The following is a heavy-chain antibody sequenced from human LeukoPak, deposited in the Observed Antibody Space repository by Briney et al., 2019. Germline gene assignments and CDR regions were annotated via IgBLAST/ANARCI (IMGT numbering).Heavy chain of an antibody. CDR2: IYAAGST. CDR1: DGSISNFY. V-gene: IGHV4-4*07. Sequence: SETLSLTCDVSDGSISNFYWSWIRQPAGKGLEWIGRIYAAGSTNYNPSLKGRVTLSVDTSKNQLSLKLNSVTAADTAVYYCARENSGNYRGFDYWGQGILVTVSS. J-gene: IGHJ4*02. D-gene: IGHD1-26*01. CDR3: ARENSGNYRGFDY.